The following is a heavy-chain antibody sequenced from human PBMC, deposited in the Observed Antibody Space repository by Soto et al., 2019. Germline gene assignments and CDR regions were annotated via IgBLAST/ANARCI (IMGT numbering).Heavy chain of an antibody. V-gene: IGHV3-23*01. CDR1: GFSFSRYA. D-gene: IGHD6-19*01. CDR2: ISGSGDST. J-gene: IGHJ6*02. Sequence: GSLRLSSAASGFSFSRYAMSWVRQAPGRGLEWVSGISGSGDSTYHADSVKGRFTISRDNSKNTLYLQMKSMRAEDTAVYYCAKELQWLAPNNYGMDVWGQGTTVTASS. CDR3: AKELQWLAPNNYGMDV.